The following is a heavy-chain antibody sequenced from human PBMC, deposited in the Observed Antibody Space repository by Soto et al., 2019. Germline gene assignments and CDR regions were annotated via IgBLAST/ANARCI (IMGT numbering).Heavy chain of an antibody. CDR2: IYSGGST. Sequence: GGSLRLSCAASGFTVSSNYMSWVRQAPGKGLEWVSVIYSGGSTYYADSVKGRFTISRDNSKNTLYLQMNSLRAEDTAVYYCATSSYYYGSGLDYWGQGTLVTVSS. V-gene: IGHV3-53*01. CDR1: GFTVSSNY. CDR3: ATSSYYYGSGLDY. J-gene: IGHJ4*02. D-gene: IGHD3-10*01.